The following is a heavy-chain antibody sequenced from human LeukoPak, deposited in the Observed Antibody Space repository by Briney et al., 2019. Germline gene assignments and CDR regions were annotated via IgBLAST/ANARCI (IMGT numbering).Heavy chain of an antibody. CDR3: AKRGYDSSGYSIYWYFDL. Sequence: GGSLRLSCAASGFTFSSYGMHWVRQAPGKGLEWVAAKSYDGSEIYYADSVKGRFTISRDNSKNTLYLQMNSLGAEDTAVYYCAKRGYDSSGYSIYWYFDLWGRGTLVTVSS. CDR2: KSYDGSEI. CDR1: GFTFSSYG. V-gene: IGHV3-30*18. D-gene: IGHD3-22*01. J-gene: IGHJ2*01.